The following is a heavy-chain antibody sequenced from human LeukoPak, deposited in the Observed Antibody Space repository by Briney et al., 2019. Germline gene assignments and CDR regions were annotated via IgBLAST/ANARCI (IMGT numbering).Heavy chain of an antibody. CDR2: IYSGGST. D-gene: IGHD5-18*01. CDR3: ARVRVDTAMVYNYYYYGMDV. CDR1: GFTVSSNY. V-gene: IGHV3-53*01. Sequence: PGGSLRLSCAASGFTVSSNYMSWVRPAPGKGLEWVSVIYSGGSTYYADSVKGRFTISRDNPKNTLYLQMNSLRAEDTAVYYCARVRVDTAMVYNYYYYGMDVWGQGTTVTVSS. J-gene: IGHJ6*02.